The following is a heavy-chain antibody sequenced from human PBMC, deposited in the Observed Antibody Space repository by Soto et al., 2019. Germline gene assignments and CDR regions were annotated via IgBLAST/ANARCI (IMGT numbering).Heavy chain of an antibody. CDR3: ARDPRDYYDSSGSEVFYYYYGMDV. Sequence: ASVKVSCKASGYTFTSYGISWVRQAPGQGLEWMGWISAYNGNTNYAQKLQGRVTMTTDTSTSTAYMELRSLRSDDTAVYYCARDPRDYYDSSGSEVFYYYYGMDVWGQGTTVTAP. CDR1: GYTFTSYG. J-gene: IGHJ6*02. D-gene: IGHD3-22*01. V-gene: IGHV1-18*01. CDR2: ISAYNGNT.